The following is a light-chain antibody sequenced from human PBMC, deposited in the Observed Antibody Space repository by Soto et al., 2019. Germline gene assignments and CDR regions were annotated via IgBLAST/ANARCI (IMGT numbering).Light chain of an antibody. J-gene: IGKJ2*01. CDR2: DAS. V-gene: IGKV1-5*01. Sequence: DIQMTQSPSTLSASVGDRVTITCRASQTIYNWLAWYQQKPGKAPKLLIYDASSLVSGVPSRFSGSGYGTEFTLTISSLQPDDFATYCCQQYNSYSYTFCPGTKLEIK. CDR3: QQYNSYSYT. CDR1: QTIYNW.